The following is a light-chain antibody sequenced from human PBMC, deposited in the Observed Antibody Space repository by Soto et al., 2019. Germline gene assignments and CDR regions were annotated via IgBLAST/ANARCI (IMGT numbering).Light chain of an antibody. V-gene: IGLV2-23*01. CDR2: EGS. Sequence: QSVLTQPASVSGSPGQSITISCTGTSSDVGSYNLVSWYQQHPGKAPKLMIYEGSKRPPGVSNRFSGSKSGNTASLTISGLQAEDEADYYCCSYAGSSTYVFGTGTKVT. J-gene: IGLJ1*01. CDR3: CSYAGSSTYV. CDR1: SSDVGSYNL.